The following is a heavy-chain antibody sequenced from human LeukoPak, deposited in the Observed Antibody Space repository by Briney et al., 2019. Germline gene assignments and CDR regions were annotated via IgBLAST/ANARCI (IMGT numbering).Heavy chain of an antibody. CDR2: ISAYNGNT. CDR3: ARDVEWELSAFDI. Sequence: ASVKVSCKASGGTFSSYAISWVRQAPGQGLEWMGWISAYNGNTNYAQKLQGRVTMTTDTSTSTAYMELRSLRSDDTAVYYCARDVEWELSAFDIWGQGTMVTVSS. CDR1: GGTFSSYA. J-gene: IGHJ3*02. V-gene: IGHV1-18*01. D-gene: IGHD1-26*01.